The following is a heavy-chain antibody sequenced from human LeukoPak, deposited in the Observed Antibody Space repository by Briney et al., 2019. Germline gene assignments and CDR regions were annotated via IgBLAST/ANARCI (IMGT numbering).Heavy chain of an antibody. CDR1: GYSISSGYY. Sequence: PSETLSLTCAVSGYSISSGYYWGWIRQPPGKGLEWIGSIYHSGSTYYNPSLKSRVTISVDTSKNQFSLKLSSVTAADTAVYYCARGQGRGYCSSTSCKKKGNWFDPWGQGTLVTVPS. CDR3: ARGQGRGYCSSTSCKKKGNWFDP. D-gene: IGHD2-2*01. J-gene: IGHJ5*02. CDR2: IYHSGST. V-gene: IGHV4-38-2*01.